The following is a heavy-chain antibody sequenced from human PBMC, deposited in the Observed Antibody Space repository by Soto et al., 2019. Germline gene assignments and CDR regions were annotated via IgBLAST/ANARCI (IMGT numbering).Heavy chain of an antibody. J-gene: IGHJ6*02. CDR3: ARGLQTPYYYYGMDV. Sequence: TLSLTCTVSGGSISSGGYYWSWIRQHPGKGLEWIGYIYYSGSTYYNPSLKSRVTISVDTSKNQFSLKLSSVTAADTAVYYCARGLQTPYYYYGMDVWGQGTTVTVSS. CDR1: GGSISSGGYY. V-gene: IGHV4-31*03. CDR2: IYYSGST.